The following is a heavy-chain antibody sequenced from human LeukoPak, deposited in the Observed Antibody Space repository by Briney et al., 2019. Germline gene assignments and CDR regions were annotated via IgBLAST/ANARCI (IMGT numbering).Heavy chain of an antibody. V-gene: IGHV3-13*01. D-gene: IGHD1-26*01. Sequence: GGSLRLSCAASGFGFSSYDMHWVRQVPGKGLEWVSTIGAAGDTHYGGSVKGRFTISRHNSKNTLYLQMNSLRAEDTAVYYCARTGDSGSYYFDYWGQGTLVTVSS. J-gene: IGHJ4*02. CDR2: IGAAGDT. CDR1: GFGFSSYD. CDR3: ARTGDSGSYYFDY.